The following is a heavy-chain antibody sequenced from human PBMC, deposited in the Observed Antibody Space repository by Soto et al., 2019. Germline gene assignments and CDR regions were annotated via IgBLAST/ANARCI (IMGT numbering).Heavy chain of an antibody. CDR1: GGSISSYY. V-gene: IGHV4-59*01. J-gene: IGHJ3*02. D-gene: IGHD3-3*01. Sequence: KTSETLSLTCTVSGGSISSYYWSWIRQPPGKGLEWIGYIYYSGSTNYNPSLKSRVTISVDTSKNQFSLKLSSVTAADTAVYYCARDLMRSDFWSGYSRDDAFDIWGQGTMVTVSS. CDR2: IYYSGST. CDR3: ARDLMRSDFWSGYSRDDAFDI.